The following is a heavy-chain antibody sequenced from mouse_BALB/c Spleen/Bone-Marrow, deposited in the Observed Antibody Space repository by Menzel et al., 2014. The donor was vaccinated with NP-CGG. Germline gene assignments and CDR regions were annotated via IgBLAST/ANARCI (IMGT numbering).Heavy chain of an antibody. Sequence: DVMLVESGGGLVQPGGSRKLSCAASGFTFSDYGMAWVRQAPGKGPEWVAFISNLAYSIYYTDTVTGRFTIPRENAKNTLYLEMSSLRSEDTAMYYCARALAYGSSFDYWGQGTTLTVSS. V-gene: IGHV5-15*02. D-gene: IGHD1-1*01. CDR2: ISNLAYSI. J-gene: IGHJ2*01. CDR1: GFTFSDYG. CDR3: ARALAYGSSFDY.